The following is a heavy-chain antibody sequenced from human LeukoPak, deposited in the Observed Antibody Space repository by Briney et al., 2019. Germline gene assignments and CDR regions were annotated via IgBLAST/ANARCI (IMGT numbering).Heavy chain of an antibody. J-gene: IGHJ4*02. CDR2: IYYSGTT. D-gene: IGHD6-13*01. Sequence: PSETLSLPCTVSGGSISNYYWSWIRQPPGKGREWIGYIYYSGTTNYNPSLKSRVTISVDTSKNQFSLKLNSATAADTAVYYCARGVYIAAAQYGYWGQGTLVTVSS. V-gene: IGHV4-59*01. CDR1: GGSISNYY. CDR3: ARGVYIAAAQYGY.